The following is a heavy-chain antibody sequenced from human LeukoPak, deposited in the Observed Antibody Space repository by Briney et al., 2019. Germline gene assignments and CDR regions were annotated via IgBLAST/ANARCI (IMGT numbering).Heavy chain of an antibody. CDR2: IYYSGST. D-gene: IGHD2-21*02. CDR3: ASQYCGGDCYNAFDI. J-gene: IGHJ3*02. CDR1: GGSISSGDYY. V-gene: IGHV4-30-4*01. Sequence: ASQTLSLTRTVSGGSISSGDYYWSWIRQPPGKGLEWIGYIYYSGSTYHNPSLKSRVTISVDTSKNQFSLKLSSVTAADTAVYYCASQYCGGDCYNAFDIWGQGTMVTVSS.